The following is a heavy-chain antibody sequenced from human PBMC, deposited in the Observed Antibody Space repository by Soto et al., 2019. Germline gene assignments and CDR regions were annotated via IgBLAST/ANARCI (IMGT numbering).Heavy chain of an antibody. J-gene: IGHJ5*02. CDR3: AHIQRYCSGGSSYVDAWDWFDP. V-gene: IGHV2-5*02. Sequence: QITLKESGPTLVKPTQTLTLTCTFSGFSLSTSGVGVGWIRQPPGKALEWLALIYWDDDKRYSPSLKSRLTITNDTSKNQVLLTMPNMDPVDTAAYYCAHIQRYCSGGSSYVDAWDWFDPWGQGTLVTVSS. CDR1: GFSLSTSGVG. CDR2: IYWDDDK. D-gene: IGHD2-15*01.